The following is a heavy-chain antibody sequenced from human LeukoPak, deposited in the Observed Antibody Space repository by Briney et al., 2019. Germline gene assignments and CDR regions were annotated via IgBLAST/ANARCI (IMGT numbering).Heavy chain of an antibody. CDR2: IYSGGST. D-gene: IGHD3-22*01. Sequence: GGSLRLSCAASGFTVSSNYMSWVRQAPGKGLEWVSVIYSGGSTYYADSVKGRFTISRDNSKNTLYLQMNSLRAEDTAVYYCARDENEYDYEDGMDVWGQGATVTVSS. CDR3: ARDENEYDYEDGMDV. V-gene: IGHV3-53*01. J-gene: IGHJ6*02. CDR1: GFTVSSNY.